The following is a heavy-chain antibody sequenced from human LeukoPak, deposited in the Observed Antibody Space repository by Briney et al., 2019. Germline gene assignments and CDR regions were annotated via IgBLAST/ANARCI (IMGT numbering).Heavy chain of an antibody. V-gene: IGHV1-18*01. Sequence: ASVKVSCKASGYTFTSYGISWVRQAPGQGLEWMGWISAYNGNTNYAQKLQGRVTMTTDTSTSTAYMELRSLRSDDTAVYYCARAAPLYYYGSGSPNYYFDYWGQGTLVTVSS. CDR3: ARAAPLYYYGSGSPNYYFDY. J-gene: IGHJ4*02. D-gene: IGHD3-10*01. CDR1: GYTFTSYG. CDR2: ISAYNGNT.